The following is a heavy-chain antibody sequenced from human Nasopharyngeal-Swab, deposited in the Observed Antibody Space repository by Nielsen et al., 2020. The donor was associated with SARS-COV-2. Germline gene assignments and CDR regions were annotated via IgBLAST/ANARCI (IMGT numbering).Heavy chain of an antibody. CDR3: AKVMIVVPKAFDY. Sequence: GGSLRLSCSASGFTFSSYAMNWVRQAPGRGLEWVPAISGSGGSTYYADSVKGRFTISRDNSKNTLYLQMNSLRAEDTAVYYCAKVMIVVPKAFDYWGQGTLVTVSS. D-gene: IGHD3-22*01. CDR1: GFTFSSYA. J-gene: IGHJ4*02. CDR2: ISGSGGST. V-gene: IGHV3-23*01.